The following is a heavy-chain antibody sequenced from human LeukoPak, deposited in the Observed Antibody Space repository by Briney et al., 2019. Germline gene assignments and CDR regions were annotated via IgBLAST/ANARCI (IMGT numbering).Heavy chain of an antibody. CDR1: GGSISSSSYY. J-gene: IGHJ4*02. D-gene: IGHD6-13*01. V-gene: IGHV4-39*07. CDR3: ARDSSSWRFDY. CDR2: IYYSGST. Sequence: SETLSLTCTVSGGSISSSSYYWGWIRQPPGKGLECIGSIYYSGSTYYNPSLKSRVTISVDTSKNQFSLKLSSVTAADTAVYYCARDSSSWRFDYWGQGTLVTVSS.